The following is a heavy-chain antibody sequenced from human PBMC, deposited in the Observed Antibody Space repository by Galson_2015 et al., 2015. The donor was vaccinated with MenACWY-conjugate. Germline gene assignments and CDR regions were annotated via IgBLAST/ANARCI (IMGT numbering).Heavy chain of an antibody. CDR1: GFTFRNYA. CDR3: AKERDLVGTTYYFDA. V-gene: IGHV3-30*02. D-gene: IGHD5-12*01. CDR2: IRSDGSDK. Sequence: SLRLSCAASGFTFRNYAIHWVRQAPGKGLEWVAFIRSDGSDKYYSDSVKGRFTISRDNSKTTMFLQMNTLRPEDTAVYYCAKERDLVGTTYYFDAWGQGTLVTVSS. J-gene: IGHJ4*02.